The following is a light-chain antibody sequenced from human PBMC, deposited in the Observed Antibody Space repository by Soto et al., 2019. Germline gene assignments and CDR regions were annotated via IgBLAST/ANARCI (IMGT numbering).Light chain of an antibody. V-gene: IGLV1-47*01. CDR1: TSNIGSSS. Sequence: QSVLRQPPSASGTPGQSVTISCSGSTSNIGSSSVYWYQQLPGTAPKVFIYENNRRPSGVPDRCSGSTSGTSASLAISGLRSEDVADYYCATWDDSLRGPVFGGGTKLTVL. J-gene: IGLJ2*01. CDR2: ENN. CDR3: ATWDDSLRGPV.